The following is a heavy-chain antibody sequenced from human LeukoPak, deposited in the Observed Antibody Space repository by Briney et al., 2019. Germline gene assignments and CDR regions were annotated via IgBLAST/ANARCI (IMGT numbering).Heavy chain of an antibody. Sequence: GASVKVSFKATGYTFTRYYMHWVRQAPGQGLDWMGWINPNSGGTNYAQKFQGRVTMTRDTSISTAYMELSRLRSDDTAVYYCARDREGYYDILTGYYGVGAFDIWGQGTMVTVSS. CDR2: INPNSGGT. V-gene: IGHV1-2*02. D-gene: IGHD3-9*01. J-gene: IGHJ3*02. CDR1: GYTFTRYY. CDR3: ARDREGYYDILTGYYGVGAFDI.